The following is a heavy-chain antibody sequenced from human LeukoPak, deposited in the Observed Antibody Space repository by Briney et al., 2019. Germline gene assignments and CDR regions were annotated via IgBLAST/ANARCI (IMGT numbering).Heavy chain of an antibody. CDR2: IKQDGSEK. CDR1: GFSFSNYW. Sequence: GGSLRLSCTASGFSFSNYWMTWVRQAPGKGLEWVANIKQDGSEKYYVDSVKGRFTISRDNAKKSLYLQMNSLREEDTAVYYCAKNGAVAGTCDYWGQGILVTVSS. V-gene: IGHV3-7*01. D-gene: IGHD6-19*01. CDR3: AKNGAVAGTCDY. J-gene: IGHJ4*02.